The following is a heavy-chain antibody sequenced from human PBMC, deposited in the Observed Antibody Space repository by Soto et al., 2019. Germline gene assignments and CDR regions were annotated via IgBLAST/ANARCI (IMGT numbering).Heavy chain of an antibody. CDR1: GFTFSSYA. J-gene: IGHJ6*02. V-gene: IGHV3-30-3*01. D-gene: IGHD2-21*02. Sequence: GGSLRLSCAASGFTFSSYAMHWVRQAPGKGLEWVAVISYDGSNKYYADSVKGRFTISRDNSKNTLYLQMNSLRAEDTAVYYCARTYCGGDCNHYYYYVMDVWGQGTTVTVSS. CDR3: ARTYCGGDCNHYYYYVMDV. CDR2: ISYDGSNK.